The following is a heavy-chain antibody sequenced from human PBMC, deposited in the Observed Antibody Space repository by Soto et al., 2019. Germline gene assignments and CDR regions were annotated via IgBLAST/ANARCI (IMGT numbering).Heavy chain of an antibody. CDR2: IYYSGTT. D-gene: IGHD3-16*01. V-gene: IGHV4-39*01. Sequence: ETLSLTCTVSGGSISSSSGYWGWIRQPPGKGLEWIGSIYYSGTTYYNPSLKSRVTISVDTSKNQFSLKLSSVTAADTAVYYCARPRGGYLGAFDIWGQGTMV. CDR1: GGSISSSSGY. J-gene: IGHJ3*02. CDR3: ARPRGGYLGAFDI.